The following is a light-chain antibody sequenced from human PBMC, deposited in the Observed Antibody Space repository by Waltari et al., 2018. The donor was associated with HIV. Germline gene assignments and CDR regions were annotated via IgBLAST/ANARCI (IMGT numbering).Light chain of an antibody. CDR2: MNI. CDR3: STWDDRLGDRV. Sequence: SMLTQPPSASGTPGQTFTISCSGGSSNIGSNYVYWFQQLPGAAPKLLIYMNIQRPSGVPDRFPGSKSGSSASLAISGLRSEDEAVYYCSTWDDRLGDRVFGGGTKLTVL. V-gene: IGLV1-47*01. J-gene: IGLJ3*02. CDR1: SSNIGSNY.